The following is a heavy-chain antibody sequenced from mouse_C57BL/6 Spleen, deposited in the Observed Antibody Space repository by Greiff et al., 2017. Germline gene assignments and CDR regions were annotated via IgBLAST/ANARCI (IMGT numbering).Heavy chain of an antibody. CDR3: AVPKKLYGSSPGYFDY. J-gene: IGHJ2*01. D-gene: IGHD1-1*01. Sequence: QVQLQQPGAELVKPGASVKVSCKASGYTFTSYWMHWVKQRPGQGLEWIGRIHPSDSDTNYNQKFKGKATLTVDKSSSTAYMQLSSLTSEGSAVYYCAVPKKLYGSSPGYFDYWGQGTTLTVSS. CDR2: IHPSDSDT. V-gene: IGHV1-74*01. CDR1: GYTFTSYW.